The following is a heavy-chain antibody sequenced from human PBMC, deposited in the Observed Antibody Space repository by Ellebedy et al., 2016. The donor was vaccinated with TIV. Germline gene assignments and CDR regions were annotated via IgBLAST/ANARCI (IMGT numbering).Heavy chain of an antibody. V-gene: IGHV3-33*01. CDR3: AHPSSRYCSGGSCYSGNYDH. Sequence: GESLKISXAASGFTFSSYGMHWVRQAPGKGLEWVALIWYDGSSKYYADSVRGRFTISRDNSKNTLSLQMSSPRAEDTGVYYCAHPSSRYCSGGSCYSGNYDHWGQGTLVTVSS. CDR2: IWYDGSSK. J-gene: IGHJ4*02. D-gene: IGHD2-15*01. CDR1: GFTFSSYG.